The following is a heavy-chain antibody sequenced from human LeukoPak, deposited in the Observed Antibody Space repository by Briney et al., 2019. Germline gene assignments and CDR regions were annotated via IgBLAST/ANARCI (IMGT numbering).Heavy chain of an antibody. V-gene: IGHV3-64*01. CDR1: GFTFSSYA. CDR2: ISSNGGST. D-gene: IGHD1-26*01. CDR3: ARGTVGAHLDY. J-gene: IGHJ4*02. Sequence: PGGSLRLSCAASGFTFSSYAMHWVRQAPGKGLEYVSAISSNGGSTYYANSVKGRFTISRDNSKNTLYLQMGSLRAEDMAVYYCARGTVGAHLDYWGQGTLVTVSS.